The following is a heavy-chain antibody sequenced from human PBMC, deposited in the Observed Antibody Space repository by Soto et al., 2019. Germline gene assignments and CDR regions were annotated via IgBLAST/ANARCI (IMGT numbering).Heavy chain of an antibody. D-gene: IGHD2-8*02. Sequence: GASVKVSCKASGYTFTSYAMHWVRQAPGQRLEWMGWINAGNGNTKYSQKFQGRVTITRDTSASTAYMELSSLRSEDTAVYYCARGGLRYGWDTTNLGMLDYWGQGTLVTVSS. CDR3: ARGGLRYGWDTTNLGMLDY. CDR1: GYTFTSYA. J-gene: IGHJ4*02. V-gene: IGHV1-3*01. CDR2: INAGNGNT.